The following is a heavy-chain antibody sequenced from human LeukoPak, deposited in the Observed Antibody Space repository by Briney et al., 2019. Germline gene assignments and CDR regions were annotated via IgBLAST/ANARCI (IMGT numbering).Heavy chain of an antibody. CDR3: AGDHYLALKD. CDR2: ISPSGST. CDR1: SGSFSGYH. Sequence: PSETLSLTCAVYSGSFSGYHWSWIRQPPGKGLEWIGEISPSGSTTYNPSLKTRVTISTDTSKNQFSLKLNSVTAADTAVYYCAGDHYLALKDWGHGMLVTVSS. J-gene: IGHJ4*01. V-gene: IGHV4-34*01. D-gene: IGHD1-14*01.